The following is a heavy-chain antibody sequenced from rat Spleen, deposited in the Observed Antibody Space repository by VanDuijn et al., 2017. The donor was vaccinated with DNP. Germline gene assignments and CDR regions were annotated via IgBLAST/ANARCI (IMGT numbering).Heavy chain of an antibody. CDR3: ATFEGRDA. D-gene: IGHD1-11*01. CDR2: IIYDGSRT. V-gene: IGHV5S10*01. CDR1: GFTFSNYD. J-gene: IGHJ4*01. Sequence: EVQVVESGGGFVQPGRSLKLSCVASGFTFSNYDMAWVRQAPTKGLEWVATIIYDGSRTYYRDSVKGRFTMSRDNAKSTLYLEMDSLRSEDTATYYCATFEGRDAWGQGTSVTVSS.